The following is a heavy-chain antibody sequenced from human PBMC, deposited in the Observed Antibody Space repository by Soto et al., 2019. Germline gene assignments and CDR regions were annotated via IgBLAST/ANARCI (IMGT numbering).Heavy chain of an antibody. V-gene: IGHV3-23*01. CDR3: AKTEIAARHFDY. CDR2: ISGSGGST. D-gene: IGHD6-6*01. J-gene: IGHJ4*02. CDR1: GFTFSSYA. Sequence: EVQLLESGGGLVQPGGSLRLSCAASGFTFSSYAMSWVRQAPGKGLEWVSAISGSGGSTYYADSVKGRFTISRGNSKNTLYLQMNSLRAEDTAVYYCAKTEIAARHFDYWGQGTLVTVSS.